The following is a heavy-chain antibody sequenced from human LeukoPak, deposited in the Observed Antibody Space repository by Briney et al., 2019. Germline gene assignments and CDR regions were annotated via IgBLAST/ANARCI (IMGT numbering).Heavy chain of an antibody. V-gene: IGHV3-23*01. CDR1: GLIFSNFA. Sequence: GGFLRLSCEVSGLIFSNFAMAWVRQAPGKGLEWLSLITGTSGRTYYAASVKGRFTISRDNSKNTVYLQMDNLRPEDTALYYCAKDHVNAGRLDYWGQGTPVTVSS. CDR3: AKDHVNAGRLDY. CDR2: ITGTSGRT. J-gene: IGHJ4*02. D-gene: IGHD6-13*01.